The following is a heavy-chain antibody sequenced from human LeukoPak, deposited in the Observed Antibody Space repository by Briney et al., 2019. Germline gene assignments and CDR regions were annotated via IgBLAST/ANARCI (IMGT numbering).Heavy chain of an antibody. CDR2: INHSGST. CDR1: GGSFSGYY. J-gene: IGHJ4*02. D-gene: IGHD3-22*01. Sequence: SETLSLTCAVYGGSFSGYYWSWIRQPPGKGLEWIGEINHSGSTNYNPSLKSRVTISVDTSKNQFSLKLSSVTAADTAVYYCARIYSSGYYQYCFDYWSQGILVTVSS. V-gene: IGHV4-34*01. CDR3: ARIYSSGYYQYCFDY.